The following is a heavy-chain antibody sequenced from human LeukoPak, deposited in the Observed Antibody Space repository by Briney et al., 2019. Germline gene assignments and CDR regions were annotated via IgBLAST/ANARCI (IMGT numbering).Heavy chain of an antibody. CDR2: IYPGDSDT. V-gene: IGHV5-51*01. D-gene: IGHD5-18*01. Sequence: GESLKISCKGSGYSFSNYWIGWVRQMPGKGLEWMGIIYPGDSDTRYSPSFQGQVTISADKSISAAYLQWSSLKASDIAMYYCARRGGYSSFDYWGQGTLVTVSS. CDR1: GYSFSNYW. CDR3: ARRGGYSSFDY. J-gene: IGHJ4*02.